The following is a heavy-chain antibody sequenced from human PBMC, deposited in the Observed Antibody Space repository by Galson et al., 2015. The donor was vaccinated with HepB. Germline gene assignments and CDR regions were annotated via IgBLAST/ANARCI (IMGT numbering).Heavy chain of an antibody. CDR3: ARDLWFGELFASYYFDY. J-gene: IGHJ4*02. CDR1: GYTFTSYG. Sequence: SVKVSCKASGYTFTSYGISWVRQAPGQGLEWMGWISAYNGNTNYAQKLQGRVTMTTDTSTSTAYMELRSLRSDDTAVYYCARDLWFGELFASYYFDYWGQGTLVTVSS. V-gene: IGHV1-18*01. D-gene: IGHD3-10*01. CDR2: ISAYNGNT.